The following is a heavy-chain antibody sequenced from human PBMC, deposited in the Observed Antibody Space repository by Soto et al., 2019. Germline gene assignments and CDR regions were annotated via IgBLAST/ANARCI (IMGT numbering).Heavy chain of an antibody. Sequence: ASVKVSCKASAYNFTTYHIHWVRQAPGQGLEWMGLINPDAGATNYAQRFQGRLRLTRDTSTSTVYMELRSLRFDDTAVYYCARGDIVLVPASEGNWFDPWGQGTLVTVSS. CDR3: ARGDIVLVPASEGNWFDP. CDR2: INPDAGAT. D-gene: IGHD2-2*01. J-gene: IGHJ5*02. V-gene: IGHV1-46*01. CDR1: AYNFTTYH.